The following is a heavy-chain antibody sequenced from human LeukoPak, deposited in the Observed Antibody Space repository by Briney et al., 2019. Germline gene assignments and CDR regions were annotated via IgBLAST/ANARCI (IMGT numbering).Heavy chain of an antibody. Sequence: PGGSLRLSCAASGFTLSSYWMHWVRQAPGKGLVWVSRINSDGSSTSYADSVKGRFTISRDNAKNTLYLQMNSLRAEDTAVYYCARGTPTSNWFDPWGQGTLVTVSS. D-gene: IGHD2-15*01. J-gene: IGHJ5*02. V-gene: IGHV3-74*01. CDR3: ARGTPTSNWFDP. CDR2: INSDGSST. CDR1: GFTLSSYW.